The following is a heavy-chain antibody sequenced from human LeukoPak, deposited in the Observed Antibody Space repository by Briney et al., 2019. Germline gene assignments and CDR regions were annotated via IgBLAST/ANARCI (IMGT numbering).Heavy chain of an antibody. D-gene: IGHD1-26*01. CDR2: MYYGGST. CDR3: ARVRYWSGSNSATPYDMDV. CDR1: GGSISSYY. Sequence: SETLSLICTVSGGSISSYYWSWIRQSPGKGLEWIGYMYYGGSTNYNPSLKSRVTISVDTSKNQFSLKLSSVTAADTAVYYCARVRYWSGSNSATPYDMDVWGQGATVTVSS. V-gene: IGHV4-59*01. J-gene: IGHJ6*02.